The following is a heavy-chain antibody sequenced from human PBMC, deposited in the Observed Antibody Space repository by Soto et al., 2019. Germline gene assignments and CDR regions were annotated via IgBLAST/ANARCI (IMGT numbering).Heavy chain of an antibody. CDR1: GVVFSSYA. CDR2: IRGSGGTT. V-gene: IGHV3-23*01. J-gene: IGHJ5*02. CDR3: ARAPLRTVANNGFDP. Sequence: ELLLLESGGGLVQPGGSLRLSCAASGVVFSSYAMSWVRQAPGKGLEWGSAIRGSGGTTYYADSVKGRLTISRDNPKNTLYLQMNSLRAEDTAVYYCARAPLRTVANNGFDPWGQGTLVTVSS. D-gene: IGHD4-17*01.